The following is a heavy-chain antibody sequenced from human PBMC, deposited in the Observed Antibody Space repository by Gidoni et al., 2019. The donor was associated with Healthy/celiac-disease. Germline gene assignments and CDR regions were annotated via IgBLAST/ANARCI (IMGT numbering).Heavy chain of an antibody. Sequence: EINHSGSTNYNPSLKSRVTISVDTSKNQFSLKLSSVTAADTAVYYCARIISPAEGRWYRRGSIDYWGQGTLVTVSS. V-gene: IGHV4-34*01. J-gene: IGHJ4*02. CDR3: ARIISPAEGRWYRRGSIDY. D-gene: IGHD2-15*01. CDR2: INHSGST.